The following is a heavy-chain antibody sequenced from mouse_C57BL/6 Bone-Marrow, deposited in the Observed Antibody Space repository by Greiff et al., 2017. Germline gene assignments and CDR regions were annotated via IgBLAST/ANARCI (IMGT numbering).Heavy chain of an antibody. CDR3: TAYCSNYVGAMDY. CDR2: IRNKANNHAT. CDR1: GFTFSDAW. J-gene: IGHJ4*01. V-gene: IGHV6-6*01. D-gene: IGHD2-5*01. Sequence: EVKVVESGGGLVQPGGSMKLSCAASGFTFSDAWMDWVRQSPEKGLEWVAEIRNKANNHATYYAESVKGRFTISRDDSKSSVYLQMNSLKAEDTGMYYCTAYCSNYVGAMDYWGQGTSVTVSS.